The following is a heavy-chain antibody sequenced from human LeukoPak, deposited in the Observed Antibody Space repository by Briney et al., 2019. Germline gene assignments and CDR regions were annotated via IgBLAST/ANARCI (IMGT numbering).Heavy chain of an antibody. CDR3: ARDSGSYYFLDAFDI. J-gene: IGHJ3*02. CDR1: GFTFSDYA. V-gene: IGHV3-21*01. CDR2: ISSSSSYI. D-gene: IGHD1-26*01. Sequence: GGSLRLSCAASGFTFSDYAMHWARQAPGKGLEWVSSISSSSSYIYYADSVKGRFTISRDNAKNSLYLQMNSLRAEDTAVYYCARDSGSYYFLDAFDIWGQGTMVTVSS.